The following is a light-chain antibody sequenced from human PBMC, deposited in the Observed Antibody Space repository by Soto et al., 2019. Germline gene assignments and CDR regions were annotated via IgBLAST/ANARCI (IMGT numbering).Light chain of an antibody. J-gene: IGLJ1*01. Sequence: QSVLTQPASVSGSPGQSITISCTGTSSDVGSYNLVSWYQQHPGKAPQLMIYEVSKRPSGVSNRFSGSKSGNTASLTISGLQAEDEAEYYCCAYAGSSTFYGFGTGTKLTVL. CDR1: SSDVGSYNL. CDR3: CAYAGSSTFYG. CDR2: EVS. V-gene: IGLV2-23*02.